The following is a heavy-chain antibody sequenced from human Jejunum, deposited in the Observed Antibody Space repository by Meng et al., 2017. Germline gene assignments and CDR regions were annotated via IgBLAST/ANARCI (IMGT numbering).Heavy chain of an antibody. CDR3: ARDLVSGSGAKTTDYYYYYGMDV. CDR1: GFTFSSYE. V-gene: IGHV3-48*03. Sequence: GGSLRLSCAASGFTFSSYEMNWVRQAPGKGLEWISYISSADSTIYYADSVKGRFTISRDNAKNSLYLQMNSLRAEDTAVYYCARDLVSGSGAKTTDYYYYYGMDVWGQGTTVTVSS. J-gene: IGHJ6*02. CDR2: ISSADSTI. D-gene: IGHD1-26*01.